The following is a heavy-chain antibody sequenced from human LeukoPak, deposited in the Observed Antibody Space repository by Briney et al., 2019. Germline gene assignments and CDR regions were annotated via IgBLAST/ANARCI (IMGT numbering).Heavy chain of an antibody. D-gene: IGHD1-14*01. CDR3: TTGTGRTDFDY. Sequence: GGSLRLSCAASGFTFSYAWMSWVRQAPGKGLEWVGLIKRKSDSGTTDYAAQVRGSFTIARDDSKNTLYLQMNSLKSEDTAVYYCTTGTGRTDFDYWGQGTLVTVSS. J-gene: IGHJ4*02. CDR1: GFTFSYAW. V-gene: IGHV3-15*01. CDR2: IKRKSDSGTT.